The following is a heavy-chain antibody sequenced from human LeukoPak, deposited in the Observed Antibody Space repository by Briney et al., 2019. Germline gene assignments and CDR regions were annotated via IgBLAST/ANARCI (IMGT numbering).Heavy chain of an antibody. V-gene: IGHV3-30*04. CDR2: ISYDGSNK. CDR3: ARDLWFGESSSDAFDI. CDR1: GFTFSSYA. D-gene: IGHD3-10*01. Sequence: GGSLRLSCAASGFTFSSYAMSWVRQAPGKGLEWVAVISYDGSNKYYADSVKGRFTISRDNSKNTLYLQMNSLRAEDTAVYYCARDLWFGESSSDAFDIWGQGTMVTVSS. J-gene: IGHJ3*02.